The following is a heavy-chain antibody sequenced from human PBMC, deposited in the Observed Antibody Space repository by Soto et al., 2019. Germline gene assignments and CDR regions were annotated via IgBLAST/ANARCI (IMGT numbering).Heavy chain of an antibody. V-gene: IGHV4-59*08. D-gene: IGHD3-3*01. Sequence: SETLCLTCTVAGFTISSYYWSWIRQPPGKGLEWIGYIYYSGSTNYNPSLKSRVTISVDTSKNQSSLMLSTVATADTAAYYCWRFRISSGFSAKWLDPWGRGTLFT. CDR1: GFTISSYY. CDR2: IYYSGST. J-gene: IGHJ5*02. CDR3: WRFRISSGFSAKWLDP.